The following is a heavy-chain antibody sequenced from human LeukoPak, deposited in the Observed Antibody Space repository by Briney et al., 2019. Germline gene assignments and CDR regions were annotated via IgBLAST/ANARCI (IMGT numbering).Heavy chain of an antibody. V-gene: IGHV3-23*01. D-gene: IGHD2-21*02. J-gene: IGHJ4*02. CDR2: ITGSGGST. Sequence: GGSLRLSCAASGFTFNNYAMSWVRQAPGKGLEWVSAITGSGGSTYYADSVKGRFTISRDNSKNTLYLQMNSLRAEDTAVYYCAKSFGSSTASTPGGYWGQGTLVTVSS. CDR3: AKSFGSSTASTPGGY. CDR1: GFTFNNYA.